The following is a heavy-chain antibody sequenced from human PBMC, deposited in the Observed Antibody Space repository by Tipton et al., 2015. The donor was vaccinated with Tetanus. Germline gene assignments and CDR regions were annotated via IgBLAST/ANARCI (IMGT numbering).Heavy chain of an antibody. D-gene: IGHD3-22*01. J-gene: IGHJ3*01. CDR1: GYTFTKHG. CDR2: INTNTGNP. Sequence: QLVQSGSDLKKPGASVKVSCKASGYTFTKHGINWVRQAPGQGLEWMGWINTNTGNPTYAQAFTGRFVLSLETSVNTAYLQVKSVKPEETAMVCCARHQVTTLWDDASQVWGPGALLSVFS. V-gene: IGHV7-4-1*02. CDR3: ARHQVTTLWDDASQV.